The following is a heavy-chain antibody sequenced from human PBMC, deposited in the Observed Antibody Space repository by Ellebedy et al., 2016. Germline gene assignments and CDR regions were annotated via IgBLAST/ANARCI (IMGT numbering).Heavy chain of an antibody. J-gene: IGHJ4*02. V-gene: IGHV3-48*01. CDR2: ISSSSSTI. CDR1: GFTFSSYS. D-gene: IGHD6-13*01. CDR3: AKDLYPRIAAAGEYFDY. Sequence: GGSLRLSCAASGFTFSSYSMSWVRQAPGKGLEWVSYISSSSSTIYYADSVKGRFTISRDNSKNTLYLQMNSLRAEDTAVYYCAKDLYPRIAAAGEYFDYWGQGTLVTVSS.